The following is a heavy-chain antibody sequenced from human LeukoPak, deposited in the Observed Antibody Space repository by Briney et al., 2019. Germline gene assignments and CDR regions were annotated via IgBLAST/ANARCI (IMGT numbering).Heavy chain of an antibody. Sequence: ASVKVSCKASGYTFTSYGISWVRQAPGQGLEWMGWISAYNGNTNYAQKLQGRVTMTTDTSTSTAYMELRSPRSDDTAVYYCARGSISSGWFSYYYYYGMDVWGQGTTVTVSS. CDR3: ARGSISSGWFSYYYYYGMDV. CDR2: ISAYNGNT. D-gene: IGHD6-19*01. CDR1: GYTFTSYG. J-gene: IGHJ6*02. V-gene: IGHV1-18*01.